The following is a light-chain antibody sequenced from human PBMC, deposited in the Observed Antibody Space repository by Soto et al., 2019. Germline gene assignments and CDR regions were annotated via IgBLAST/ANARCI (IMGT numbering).Light chain of an antibody. CDR1: QTINSA. Sequence: AIQLTQSPSSLSASIGDRVTITCRASQTINSALAWYQQKPGKAPDLLIFDASTLESGVPSRFSSRRSGTDFNRTISSLQPEDFAPYYCQQFYTYPITFGQGTRLEIK. V-gene: IGKV1-13*02. CDR2: DAS. J-gene: IGKJ5*01. CDR3: QQFYTYPIT.